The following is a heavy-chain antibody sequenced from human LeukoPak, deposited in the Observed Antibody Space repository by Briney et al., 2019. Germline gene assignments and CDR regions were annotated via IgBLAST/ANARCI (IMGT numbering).Heavy chain of an antibody. V-gene: IGHV3-66*01. Sequence: PGGSLRLSCAASGFTVSSNYMSWVRQAPGKGLEWVSVIYSGGSTYYADSVKGRFTISRDNSKNTLYLQMNSLGAEDTAVYYCARGFGPAALDYWGQGTLVTVSS. CDR2: IYSGGST. CDR3: ARGFGPAALDY. J-gene: IGHJ4*02. CDR1: GFTVSSNY. D-gene: IGHD2-2*01.